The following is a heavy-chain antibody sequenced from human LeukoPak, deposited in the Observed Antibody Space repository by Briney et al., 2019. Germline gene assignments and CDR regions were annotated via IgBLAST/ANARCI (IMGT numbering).Heavy chain of an antibody. CDR2: INTYNGNT. Sequence: ASVKVSCKASGYTFTKYGIAWARQAPGQGLEWMGWINTYNGNTNYAQKLQGRVTMTTDTSTSTAYMELRSLRSDDTAVYYCARQSRLVGTRGDDAFDIWGQGTMVTVSS. J-gene: IGHJ3*02. CDR1: GYTFTKYG. CDR3: ARQSRLVGTRGDDAFDI. D-gene: IGHD2-15*01. V-gene: IGHV1-18*01.